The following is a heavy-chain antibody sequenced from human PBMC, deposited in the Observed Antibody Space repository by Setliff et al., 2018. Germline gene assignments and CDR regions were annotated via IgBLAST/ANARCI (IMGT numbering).Heavy chain of an antibody. J-gene: IGHJ4*02. CDR3: AADPYYYDSSGYYPSFDY. D-gene: IGHD3-22*01. CDR2: IVVGSGNT. Sequence: ASVKVSCKASGFTFTSSAMQWVRRARGQRLEWIGWIVVGSGNTNYAQKFQERVTITRDMSTSTAYMELSSLRSEDTAVYYCAADPYYYDSSGYYPSFDYWGQGTLVTVSS. CDR1: GFTFTSSA. V-gene: IGHV1-58*02.